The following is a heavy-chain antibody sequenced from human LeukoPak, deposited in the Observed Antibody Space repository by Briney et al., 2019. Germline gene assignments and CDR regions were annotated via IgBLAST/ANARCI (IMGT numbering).Heavy chain of an antibody. V-gene: IGHV3-23*01. D-gene: IGHD6-13*01. CDR3: AKPRYSGSWYWFDP. J-gene: IGHJ5*02. CDR2: ISGSGGRT. Sequence: GGSLRLSCAASGFTFSSYAMSWVRQAPGKGLEWVSGISGSGGRTYYADSVKGRFTISRDNSKNTLYLQMNSLRAEDTAVYYCAKPRYSGSWYWFDPWGQGTLVTVSS. CDR1: GFTFSSYA.